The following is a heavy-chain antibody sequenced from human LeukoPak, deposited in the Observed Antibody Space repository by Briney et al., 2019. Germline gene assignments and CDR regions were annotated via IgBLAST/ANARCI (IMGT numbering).Heavy chain of an antibody. V-gene: IGHV4-59*01. Sequence: SETLSLTCSVSGGSISSYYWSWIRQPPGKGLEWIGYIYYSGSTNYNPSLKSRVTISVDTSKNQFSLRLSSVTAADTAVYYCARQTGSGLFILPGGQGTLVTVSS. D-gene: IGHD3/OR15-3a*01. CDR2: IYYSGST. CDR3: ARQTGSGLFILP. CDR1: GGSISSYY. J-gene: IGHJ4*02.